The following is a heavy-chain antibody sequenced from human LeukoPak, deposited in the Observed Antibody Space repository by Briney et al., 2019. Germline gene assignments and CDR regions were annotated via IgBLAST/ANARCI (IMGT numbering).Heavy chain of an antibody. Sequence: SETLSLTCAVYGGSFSGYYWSWIRQPPGKGLEWIGEVNHSGSTNYNPSLKSRVTISVDTSKNQFSLKLSSVTAADTAVYYCARWYYYGSGSSQWGQGTLVTVSS. V-gene: IGHV4-34*01. J-gene: IGHJ4*02. D-gene: IGHD3-10*01. CDR3: ARWYYYGSGSSQ. CDR1: GGSFSGYY. CDR2: VNHSGST.